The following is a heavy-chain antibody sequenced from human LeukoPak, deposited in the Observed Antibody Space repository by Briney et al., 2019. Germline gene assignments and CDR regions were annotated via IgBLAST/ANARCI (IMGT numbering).Heavy chain of an antibody. D-gene: IGHD1-26*01. J-gene: IGHJ4*02. CDR3: AKDAYSGSYYILGKHDY. Sequence: GGSLRLSCAASGFTFCSYAMSWVREAPGKGREWVSAISSNGSSTYYADSMKCRFTTTRDYSKNTLYVQMNSTRADDTAVYYCAKDAYSGSYYILGKHDYWGQRTLVTVSS. V-gene: IGHV3-23*01. CDR2: ISSNGSST. CDR1: GFTFCSYA.